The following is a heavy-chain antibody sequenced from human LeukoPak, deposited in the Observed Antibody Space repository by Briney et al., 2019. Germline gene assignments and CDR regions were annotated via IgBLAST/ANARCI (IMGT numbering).Heavy chain of an antibody. Sequence: GGSLRLSRAASGFNFNNYGLIWVRQAPGKGLEWVSAISNDGGGTTYADFVKGRFTISRDNSKNTLFLQMNSLRAEDTALYYCAKGGSGYFLDLWGQGTLVTVSS. CDR1: GFNFNNYG. J-gene: IGHJ5*02. V-gene: IGHV3-23*01. CDR2: ISNDGGGT. CDR3: AKGGSGYFLDL. D-gene: IGHD3-3*01.